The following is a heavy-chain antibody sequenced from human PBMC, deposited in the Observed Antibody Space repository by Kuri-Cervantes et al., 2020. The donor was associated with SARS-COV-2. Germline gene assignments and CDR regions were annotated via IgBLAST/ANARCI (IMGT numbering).Heavy chain of an antibody. V-gene: IGHV3-21*01. Sequence: GESLKISCAASGFTFSSYSMNWVRQAPGKGLEWVSSISSSSSYIYYADSVKGRFTISRDNAKNSLYLQMNSLRAEDTAVYYCARGRGGCSSTSCLAAFDIWGQGTMVTVSS. D-gene: IGHD2-2*01. CDR1: GFTFSSYS. CDR2: ISSSSSYI. J-gene: IGHJ3*02. CDR3: ARGRGGCSSTSCLAAFDI.